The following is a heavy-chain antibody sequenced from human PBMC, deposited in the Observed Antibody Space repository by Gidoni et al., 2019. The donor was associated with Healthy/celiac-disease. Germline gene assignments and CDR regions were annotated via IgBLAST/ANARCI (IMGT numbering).Heavy chain of an antibody. V-gene: IGHV1-58*02. D-gene: IGHD2-2*01. CDR3: AAGYCSSTSCYDVDWFDP. CDR2: IVVGSGTT. Sequence: QMQLVQSGPEVKKPGTSVKVSCKASGFTFTSSAMQWVRQARGQRLEWIGWIVVGSGTTNYAQKFQERVTITRDMSTSTAYMELSSLRSEDTAVYYCAAGYCSSTSCYDVDWFDPWGQGTLVTVSS. J-gene: IGHJ5*02. CDR1: GFTFTSSA.